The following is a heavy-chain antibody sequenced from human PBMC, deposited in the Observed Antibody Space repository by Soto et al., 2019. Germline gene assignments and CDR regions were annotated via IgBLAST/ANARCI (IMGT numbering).Heavy chain of an antibody. V-gene: IGHV4-39*01. CDR3: AGILWSGESPSNL. CDR2: IYYSGST. D-gene: IGHD3-10*01. J-gene: IGHJ4*01. CDR1: GGSISRSNYY. Sequence: QLQLQESGPGLVKPSETLSLICTVSGGSISRSNYYWAWIRQPPGKGLEWISSIYYSGSTYYNPSLKSRVPISIDTSKNQFPLKLSSMTAADTSVYYCAGILWSGESPSNLWGHGTLITVSS.